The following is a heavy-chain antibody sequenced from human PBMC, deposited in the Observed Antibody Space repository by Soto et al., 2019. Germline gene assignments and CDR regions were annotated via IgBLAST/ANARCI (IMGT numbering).Heavy chain of an antibody. D-gene: IGHD1-7*01. V-gene: IGHV1-18*01. CDR1: GYTLTTFG. CDR2: IGGYNGNT. J-gene: IGHJ6*02. CDR3: ARDRPSWNYVTVGYYYGMDV. Sequence: ASVKVSCKASGYTLTTFGITWVRQAPGQGLEWMGWIGGYNGNTNYAQKFQGRVTMTTEPSTSTAYMELRSLRSDDTAVYYCARDRPSWNYVTVGYYYGMDVWGQGTTVTVSS.